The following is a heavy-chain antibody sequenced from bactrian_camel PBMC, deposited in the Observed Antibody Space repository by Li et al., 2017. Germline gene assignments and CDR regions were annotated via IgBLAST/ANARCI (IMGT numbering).Heavy chain of an antibody. Sequence: HVQLVESGGGSVQAGGSLRFSCAASGSGWRSLSACMGWFRQAPGKEREGVAALDGDGSTRYADPVKGRFTISQDNAKDMVYLQMSSLKPEDTAMYYCAAETHYCYIGADFSYYGQGTQVTVS. CDR2: LDGDGST. CDR1: GSGWRSLSAC. CDR3: AAETHYCYIGADFSY. J-gene: IGHJ6*01. D-gene: IGHD3*01. V-gene: IGHV3S53*01.